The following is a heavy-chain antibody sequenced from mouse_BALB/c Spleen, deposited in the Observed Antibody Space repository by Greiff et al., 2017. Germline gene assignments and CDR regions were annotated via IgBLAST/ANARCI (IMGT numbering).Heavy chain of an antibody. CDR2: ISSGGST. Sequence: DVQLVESGGGLVKPGGSLKLSCAASGFTFSSYAMSWVRQTPEKRLEWVASISSGGSTYYPDSVKGRFTISRDNARNILYLQMSSLRSEDTAMYYCARGEDYYGYDYFDYWGQGTTLTVSS. CDR1: GFTFSSYA. J-gene: IGHJ2*01. V-gene: IGHV5-6-5*01. D-gene: IGHD1-2*01. CDR3: ARGEDYYGYDYFDY.